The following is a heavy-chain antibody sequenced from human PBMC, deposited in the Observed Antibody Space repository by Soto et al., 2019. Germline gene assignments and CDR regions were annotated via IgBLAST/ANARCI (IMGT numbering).Heavy chain of an antibody. J-gene: IGHJ4*02. CDR3: AKDYRAKVAQHTDFDY. CDR2: IYHSGST. D-gene: IGHD5-12*01. Sequence: PSETLSLTCAVSGGSISSGGYPWSWIRQPPGKGLEWIGYIYHSGSTYYNPSLKSRVTISVDRSKNQFSLKLRSVTAADTAVYYCAKDYRAKVAQHTDFDYWGQGTLVTVSS. CDR1: GGSISSGGYP. V-gene: IGHV4-30-2*01.